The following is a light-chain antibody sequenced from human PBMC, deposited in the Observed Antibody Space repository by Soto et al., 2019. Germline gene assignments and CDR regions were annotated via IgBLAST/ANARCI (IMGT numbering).Light chain of an antibody. CDR3: QQYGTSPDWVRWS. V-gene: IGKV3-20*01. Sequence: EIVLTQSPGTLSLSPGERATLSCRASQSISSSNLAWYQQKPGRAPRLLIYGASSRATGIPDRFSGNGSGTDFTLTISRLEPEDFAVYYCQQYGTSPDWVRWSFGQGTKVEV. CDR1: QSISSSN. CDR2: GAS. J-gene: IGKJ1*01.